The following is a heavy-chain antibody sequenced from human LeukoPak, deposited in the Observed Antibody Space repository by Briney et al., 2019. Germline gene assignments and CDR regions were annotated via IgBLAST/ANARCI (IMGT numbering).Heavy chain of an antibody. J-gene: IGHJ1*01. D-gene: IGHD6-6*01. V-gene: IGHV3-23*01. CDR3: ARGGDSSSLEYFQH. Sequence: GGSLRLSCAASGFTFSSYAMSWVRQAPGKGLEWVSAVSGSGSSTYYADSVKGRFTISRDNSKNTLYLQMNSLRAEDTAVYYCARGGDSSSLEYFQHWGQGTLVTVSS. CDR1: GFTFSSYA. CDR2: VSGSGSST.